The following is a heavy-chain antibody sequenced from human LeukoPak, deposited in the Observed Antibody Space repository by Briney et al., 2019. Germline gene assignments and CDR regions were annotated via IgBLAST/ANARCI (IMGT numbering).Heavy chain of an antibody. Sequence: SETLSLTCTVSGGSISSYYWSWIRQPPGKGLEWIGYIYYSGSTNYNPSLKSRVTISVDTSKNQSSLKLSSVTAADTAVYYCARSYSSSSGSDYYYGMDVWGQGTTVTVSS. CDR3: ARSYSSSSGSDYYYGMDV. D-gene: IGHD6-6*01. CDR1: GGSISSYY. V-gene: IGHV4-59*01. CDR2: IYYSGST. J-gene: IGHJ6*02.